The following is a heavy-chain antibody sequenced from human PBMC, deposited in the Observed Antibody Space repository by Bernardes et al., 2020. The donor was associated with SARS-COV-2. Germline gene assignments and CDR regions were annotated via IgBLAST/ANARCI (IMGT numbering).Heavy chain of an antibody. CDR1: GFTFDDYA. Sequence: GGSLRLSCAASGFTFDDYAMHWVRQAPGKGLEWVSTISWNSVFIAYADSVKGRFTISRDNAKSSLYLQMNSLGPEDTAFYYCAKDPYYSGINWFDPWGQGTLVTVSS. D-gene: IGHD3-10*01. V-gene: IGHV3-9*01. CDR3: AKDPYYSGINWFDP. CDR2: ISWNSVFI. J-gene: IGHJ5*02.